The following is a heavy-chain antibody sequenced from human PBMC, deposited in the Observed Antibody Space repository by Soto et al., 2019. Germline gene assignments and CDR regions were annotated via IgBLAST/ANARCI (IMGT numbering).Heavy chain of an antibody. CDR2: INPLPTSGST. D-gene: IGHD6-13*01. Sequence: ASVKVSCKASGGTFSSYTIHWVRQAPGQGLEWMAIINPLPTSGSTNYAQKFQGRVTVTRDTSTSTVYLELSSLRSDDTAVYYCARDLAAAAYWGQGTLVTVSS. J-gene: IGHJ4*02. V-gene: IGHV1-46*01. CDR3: ARDLAAAAY. CDR1: GGTFSSYT.